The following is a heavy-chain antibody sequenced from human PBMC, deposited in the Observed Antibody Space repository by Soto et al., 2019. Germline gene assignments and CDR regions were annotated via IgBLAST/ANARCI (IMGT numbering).Heavy chain of an antibody. D-gene: IGHD3-10*01. CDR1: GGSINGHF. CDR2: IYYSGST. CDR3: ARAGRNMVQFDN. V-gene: IGHV4-59*11. J-gene: IGHJ4*02. Sequence: QVQLQESGPGLVRPSETLSLTCAVSGGSINGHFWSWVRQSPGKGLEWIGHIYYSGSTSYSPSLKGGFSISVETSKNQFAREVHALAAADTAVYYWARAGRNMVQFDNWGQGTRVTVSA.